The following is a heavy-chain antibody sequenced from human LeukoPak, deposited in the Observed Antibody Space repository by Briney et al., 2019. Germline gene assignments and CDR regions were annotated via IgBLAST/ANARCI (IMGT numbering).Heavy chain of an antibody. D-gene: IGHD1-26*01. CDR2: IRYDGSNK. Sequence: GGSLRLSCAASGFTFSSYAMHWVRQAPGKGLEWVALIRYDGSNKYYADSVKGRFTISRDNSKNTLNLQMNSLRAEDTAVYYCAKDHSDSIGAFDIWGQGTMVTVSS. CDR1: GFTFSSYA. V-gene: IGHV3-30*02. CDR3: AKDHSDSIGAFDI. J-gene: IGHJ3*02.